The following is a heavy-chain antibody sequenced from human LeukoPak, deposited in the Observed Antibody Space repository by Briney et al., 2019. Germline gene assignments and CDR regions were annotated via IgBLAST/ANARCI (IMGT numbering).Heavy chain of an antibody. V-gene: IGHV4-59*01. D-gene: IGHD7-27*01. CDR1: GGSISSYY. CDR2: IYYSGST. J-gene: IGHJ3*02. CDR3: ARDRTGDAFDI. Sequence: SETLSLTCTVSGGSISSYYWSWIRQPPGKGLEWIGYIYYSGSTNYNPSLKSRVAISVDTSKNQFSLKLSSVTAADTAVYYCARDRTGDAFDIWGQGTMVTVSS.